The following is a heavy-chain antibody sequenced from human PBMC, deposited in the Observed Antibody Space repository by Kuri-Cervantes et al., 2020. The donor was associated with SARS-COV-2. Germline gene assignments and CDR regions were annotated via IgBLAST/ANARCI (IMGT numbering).Heavy chain of an antibody. J-gene: IGHJ4*02. D-gene: IGHD3-10*01. Sequence: GGSLRLSCAASGFTFSTYDMYWVRQAPGKGLEWVAFIWNDGSNKYYADSVKGRFTTSRDNSKNTLYLQMDSLRGDDTAVYYCARDVGDSGSDYWGQGTLVTVSS. CDR2: IWNDGSNK. V-gene: IGHV3-33*08. CDR1: GFTFSTYD. CDR3: ARDVGDSGSDY.